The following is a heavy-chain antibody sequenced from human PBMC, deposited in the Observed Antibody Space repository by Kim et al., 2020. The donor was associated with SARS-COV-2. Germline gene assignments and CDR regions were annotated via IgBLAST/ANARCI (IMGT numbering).Heavy chain of an antibody. D-gene: IGHD6-13*01. CDR2: ISYDGSNK. Sequence: GGSLRLSCAASGFTFSSYAMHWVRQAPGKGLEWVAVISYDGSNKYYADSVKGRFTISRDNSKNTLYLQMNSLRAEDTAVYYCARAGYSSSWYINDYYYGMDVWGQGTTVTVSS. CDR1: GFTFSSYA. CDR3: ARAGYSSSWYINDYYYGMDV. J-gene: IGHJ6*02. V-gene: IGHV3-30-3*01.